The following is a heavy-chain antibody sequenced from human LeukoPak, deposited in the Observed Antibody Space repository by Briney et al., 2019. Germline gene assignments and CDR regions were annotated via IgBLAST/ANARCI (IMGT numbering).Heavy chain of an antibody. Sequence: GGSLRLSCAASGFTFSSYGMHWVRQAPGKGLEWVALISYDGPIKKYAESLKGRFTISRDNSKTTLYLQMNSLRVEDTAVYYCAKGRYSCGYKAADYWGQGTLVIVSS. CDR2: ISYDGPIK. V-gene: IGHV3-30*18. CDR3: AKGRYSCGYKAADY. D-gene: IGHD5-18*01. CDR1: GFTFSSYG. J-gene: IGHJ4*02.